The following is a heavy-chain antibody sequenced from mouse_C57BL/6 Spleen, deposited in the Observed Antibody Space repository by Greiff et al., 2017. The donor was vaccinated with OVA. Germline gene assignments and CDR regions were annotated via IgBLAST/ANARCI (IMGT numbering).Heavy chain of an antibody. CDR3: ARGVGRDFDY. J-gene: IGHJ2*01. Sequence: VQLQQSGAELVRPGSSVKLSCKASGYTFTSYWMHWVKQRPIQGLEWIGNIDPSDSETHYNQKFKDKATLTVDKSSSTAYMQLSSLTSEDSAVYYCARGVGRDFDYWGQGTTLTVSS. V-gene: IGHV1-52*01. CDR2: IDPSDSET. CDR1: GYTFTSYW. D-gene: IGHD1-1*02.